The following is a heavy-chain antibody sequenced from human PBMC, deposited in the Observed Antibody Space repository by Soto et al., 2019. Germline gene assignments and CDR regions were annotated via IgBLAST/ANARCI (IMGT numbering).Heavy chain of an antibody. CDR1: GFTFSSYG. CDR2: IWYDGSNK. V-gene: IGHV3-33*01. CDR3: AREDIRTPHLDY. J-gene: IGHJ4*02. D-gene: IGHD2-15*01. Sequence: GGSLRLSCAASGFTFSSYGMHWVRQAPGKGLEWVAVIWYDGSNKYYADSVKGRFTISRDNSKNTLYLQMNSLRAEDTAIYYCAREDIRTPHLDYWGQGTLVTVSS.